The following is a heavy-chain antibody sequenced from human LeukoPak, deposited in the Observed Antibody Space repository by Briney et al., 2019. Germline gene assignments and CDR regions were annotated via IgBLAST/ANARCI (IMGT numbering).Heavy chain of an antibody. J-gene: IGHJ4*02. CDR3: ARDTYYYGSGSFSYFDY. CDR2: INHSGST. Sequence: SETLSLTCAVYRGSFSGYYWSWIRQPPGKGLEWVGEINHSGSTNYNPSLKSRVTMSVDTSKNQFSLKLSSVTAADTAVYYCARDTYYYGSGSFSYFDYWGQGTLVTVSS. CDR1: RGSFSGYY. V-gene: IGHV4-34*01. D-gene: IGHD3-10*01.